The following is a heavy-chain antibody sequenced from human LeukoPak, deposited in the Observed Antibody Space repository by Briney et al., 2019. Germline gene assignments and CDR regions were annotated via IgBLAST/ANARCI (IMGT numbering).Heavy chain of an antibody. CDR2: FDPEDGET. D-gene: IGHD2-15*01. J-gene: IGHJ3*02. CDR3: ATAIVVVVASTAAFDI. CDR1: GYTLTELS. V-gene: IGHV1-24*01. Sequence: GASVKVSCKVSGYTLTELSMHWVRQAPGKGLEWMGGFDPEDGETIYAQKFQGRVTMTEDTPTDTAYMELTSLRSEDTAVYYCATAIVVVVASTAAFDIWGQGTMVTVSS.